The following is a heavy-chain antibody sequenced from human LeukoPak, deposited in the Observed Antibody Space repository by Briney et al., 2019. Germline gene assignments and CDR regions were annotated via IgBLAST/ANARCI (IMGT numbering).Heavy chain of an antibody. V-gene: IGHV3-73*01. CDR1: GFTFSGSA. J-gene: IGHJ4*02. D-gene: IGHD1-1*01. CDR3: TRYNVGFES. CDR2: I. Sequence: GSLRLSCAASGFTFSGSAMHWVRQASGKGLEWVGRIKGRFALSRDDSKNTAYLQMNSLKTEDTAVYYCTRYNVGFESWGQGTLVTVSS.